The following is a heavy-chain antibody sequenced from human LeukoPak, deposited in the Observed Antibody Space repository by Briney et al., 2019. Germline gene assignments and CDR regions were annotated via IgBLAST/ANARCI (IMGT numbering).Heavy chain of an antibody. CDR3: ARGLGYLRYFDWLSTGGEDFDY. J-gene: IGHJ4*02. CDR2: MNPNSGNT. CDR1: GYTFASYD. V-gene: IGHV1-8*01. Sequence: ASVKVSCKASGYTFASYDINWVRQATGQGLEWMGWMNPNSGNTGYAQKFQGRVTMTRNTSISTAYMELSSLRSEDTAVYYCARGLGYLRYFDWLSTGGEDFDYWGQGTLVTVSS. D-gene: IGHD3-9*01.